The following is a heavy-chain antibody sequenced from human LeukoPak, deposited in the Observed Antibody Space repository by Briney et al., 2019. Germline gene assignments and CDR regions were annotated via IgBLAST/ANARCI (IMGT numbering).Heavy chain of an antibody. Sequence: ASVKVSCKASGYTFTSFGISWVRQAPGQGLEWMGWISAYNGNTNYAQKLQGRVTMTTDTSTSTAYVELRSLRSDDTAVYYCARDVYYYDSSGYYYLDYWGQGTLVTVSS. CDR1: GYTFTSFG. CDR3: ARDVYYYDSSGYYYLDY. CDR2: ISAYNGNT. J-gene: IGHJ4*02. D-gene: IGHD3-22*01. V-gene: IGHV1-18*01.